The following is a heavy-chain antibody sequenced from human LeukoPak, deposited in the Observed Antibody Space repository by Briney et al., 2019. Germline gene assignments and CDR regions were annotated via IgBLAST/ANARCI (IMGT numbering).Heavy chain of an antibody. CDR3: ARTVDSSESAEYFQY. J-gene: IGHJ1*01. V-gene: IGHV3-21*01. Sequence: NSGGSLRLSCVASGFTFSSYSMNWVRQAPGKGLEWVSSIDSSSGYIYYADSVKGRFTISRDNAKNSLYLQMNSLRAEDTALYYCARTVDSSESAEYFQYWGQGTLVTVSS. CDR1: GFTFSSYS. D-gene: IGHD3-22*01. CDR2: IDSSSGYI.